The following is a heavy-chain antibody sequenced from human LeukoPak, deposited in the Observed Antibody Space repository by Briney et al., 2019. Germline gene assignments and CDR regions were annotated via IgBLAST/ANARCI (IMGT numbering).Heavy chain of an antibody. Sequence: ASVKVSCKASGYTFTNYYTHWVRQAPGQGLEWMGIINPSECSTSYAQKFHGRVTMARDTSTSKVYLALNSQGAEDPGVHCCAGGRAEFGPWGQGTLVTVSS. D-gene: IGHD3-16*01. CDR1: GYTFTNYY. J-gene: IGHJ5*02. V-gene: IGHV1-46*01. CDR3: AGGRAEFGP. CDR2: INPSECST.